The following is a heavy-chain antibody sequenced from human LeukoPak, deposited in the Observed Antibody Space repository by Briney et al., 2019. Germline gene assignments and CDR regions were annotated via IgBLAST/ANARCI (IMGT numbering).Heavy chain of an antibody. V-gene: IGHV1-18*01. J-gene: IGHJ4*02. CDR2: ISAYNGNT. D-gene: IGHD6-6*01. CDR1: GYTFTSYG. CDR3: ARDLEAARSPVY. Sequence: ASVKVSCKASGYTFTSYGISWVRQAPRQGLEWMGWISAYNGNTNYAQKLQGRVTMTTDTSTSTAYMELRSLRSDDTAVYYCARDLEAARSPVYWGQGTLVTVSS.